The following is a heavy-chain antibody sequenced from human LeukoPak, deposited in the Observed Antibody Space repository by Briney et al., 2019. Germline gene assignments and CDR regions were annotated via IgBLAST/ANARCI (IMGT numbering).Heavy chain of an antibody. CDR3: ARRVDTAMVLDWYFDL. V-gene: IGHV4-59*08. J-gene: IGHJ2*01. D-gene: IGHD5-18*01. CDR1: GGSISSYY. CDR2: IYYSGST. Sequence: PSETLSLTCTVSGGSISSYYWSWIRQPPGKGLEWIGYIYYSGSTNYNPSLKSRVTISVDTSKNQFSLKLSSVTAADTAVYYCARRVDTAMVLDWYFDLWGRGTLVTVSS.